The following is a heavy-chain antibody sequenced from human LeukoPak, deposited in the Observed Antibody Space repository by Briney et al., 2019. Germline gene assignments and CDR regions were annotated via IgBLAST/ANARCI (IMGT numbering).Heavy chain of an antibody. CDR2: MTVTNKI. CDR3: ARAQTLFWEFDGFDI. J-gene: IGHJ3*02. CDR1: GFTFSSHS. D-gene: IGHD3-3*01. V-gene: IGHV3-69-1*01. Sequence: GGSLRLSCAASGFTFSSHSINWVRQAPGKGLVWIATMTVTNKIYYADSVKGRFTISRDNAENSVYLQMNSLRDEDTAVYSCARAQTLFWEFDGFDIWGRGTKVTVSS.